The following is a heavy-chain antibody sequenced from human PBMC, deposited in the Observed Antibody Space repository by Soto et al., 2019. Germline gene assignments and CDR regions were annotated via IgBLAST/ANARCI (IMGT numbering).Heavy chain of an antibody. J-gene: IGHJ4*02. V-gene: IGHV3-23*01. Sequence: GGSLRLSCAASGFTFSTCAMSWVRQAPGKGLEWVSAINDNGAKTYYADSVKGRFTISRDNSKNTLFLQMNSLRADDTAVYYCAKGIRWELPFYYWGQGTQVTVSS. CDR2: INDNGAKT. D-gene: IGHD1-26*01. CDR1: GFTFSTCA. CDR3: AKGIRWELPFYY.